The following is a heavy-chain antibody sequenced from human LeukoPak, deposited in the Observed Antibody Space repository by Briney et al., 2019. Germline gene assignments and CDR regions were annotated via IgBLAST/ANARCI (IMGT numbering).Heavy chain of an antibody. Sequence: SETLSLTCAVYGGSFSGYYWSWIRQPPGKGLEWIGEINHSGSTNYNPSLKSRVTISVDTSKNQFSLKLSSVTAADTAVYYCARARSLRGWSDPWGQGTLVTVSS. CDR3: ARARSLRGWSDP. V-gene: IGHV4-34*01. D-gene: IGHD5/OR15-5a*01. CDR1: GGSFSGYY. J-gene: IGHJ5*02. CDR2: INHSGST.